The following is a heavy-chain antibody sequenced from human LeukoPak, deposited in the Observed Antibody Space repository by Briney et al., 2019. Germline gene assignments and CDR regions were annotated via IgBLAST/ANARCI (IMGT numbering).Heavy chain of an antibody. J-gene: IGHJ4*02. CDR3: ARDDSSGWFYY. Sequence: GGSLRLSCAAAGFTFTGYWMNWVRQAPGKGLEWVANINQAGSEKYHVDSVKGRFTIFRDNAKNSLHLQINSLTAEDTAVYYCARDDSSGWFYYWGQGTLVTVSS. D-gene: IGHD6-19*01. V-gene: IGHV3-7*01. CDR2: INQAGSEK. CDR1: GFTFTGYW.